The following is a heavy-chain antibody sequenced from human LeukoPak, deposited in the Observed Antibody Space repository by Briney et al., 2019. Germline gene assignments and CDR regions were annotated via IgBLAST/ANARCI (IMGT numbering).Heavy chain of an antibody. CDR1: GFTFSSYS. CDR2: ISSSSSTI. D-gene: IGHD1-1*01. Sequence: GGSLRLSCAASGFTFSSYSMNWVRQALGKGLEWVSYISSSSSTIYYADSVKGRFTISRDNAKNSLYLQMNSLRAEDTAVYYCARDPGTTDFDYWGQGTLVTVSS. CDR3: ARDPGTTDFDY. J-gene: IGHJ4*02. V-gene: IGHV3-48*01.